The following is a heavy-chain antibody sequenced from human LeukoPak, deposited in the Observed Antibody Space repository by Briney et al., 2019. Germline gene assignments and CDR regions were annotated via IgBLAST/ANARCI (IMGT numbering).Heavy chain of an antibody. CDR3: ARDRRYDWNPGTNYYGMDV. J-gene: IGHJ6*02. Sequence: KTGGSLRLSCAASGFTFSSYEMNWVRQAPGKGLEWVSYISSSGSTIYYADSVKGRVTISRDNAKNSLYLQMNSLRGEDTAVYHCARDRRYDWNPGTNYYGMDVWGQGTTVTVSS. CDR2: ISSSGSTI. V-gene: IGHV3-48*03. CDR1: GFTFSSYE. D-gene: IGHD1-20*01.